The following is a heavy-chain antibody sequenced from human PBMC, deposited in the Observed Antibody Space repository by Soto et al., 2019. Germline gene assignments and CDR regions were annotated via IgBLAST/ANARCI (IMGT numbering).Heavy chain of an antibody. CDR1: GGTFSSYA. D-gene: IGHD2-21*02. CDR3: ARGIYCGGDCYSPSNDY. CDR2: IIPIFGTA. Sequence: SVKVSCKASGGTFSSYAISWVRQAPGQGLEWMGGIIPIFGTANYAQKFQGRVTITADESTSTAYMELSSLRSEDTAVYYCARGIYCGGDCYSPSNDYWGQGTLVTVSS. V-gene: IGHV1-69*13. J-gene: IGHJ4*02.